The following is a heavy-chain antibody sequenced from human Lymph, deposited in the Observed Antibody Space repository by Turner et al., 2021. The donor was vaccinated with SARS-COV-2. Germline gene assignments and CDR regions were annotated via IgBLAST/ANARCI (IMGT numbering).Heavy chain of an antibody. CDR3: ARMGSSSWYFDY. J-gene: IGHJ4*02. Sequence: EVQLVESGGGLVQPGGSLRLSCAASGFTFSYYWMSWVRQATGKGLDWVANIKQDGSEKYYVDSVKGRFTISRDNAKNSLFRQMNSLGAEDTSVYYCARMGSSSWYFDYWGQGTLVTVSS. D-gene: IGHD1-26*01. CDR1: GFTFSYYW. CDR2: IKQDGSEK. V-gene: IGHV3-7*01.